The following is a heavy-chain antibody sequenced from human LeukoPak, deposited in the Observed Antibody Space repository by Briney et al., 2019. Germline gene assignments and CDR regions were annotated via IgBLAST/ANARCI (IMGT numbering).Heavy chain of an antibody. D-gene: IGHD1-20*01. Sequence: SETLSLTCTVSGGSISSYYWSWIRQPPGKGLEWIGYIYYSGSTNYNPSLKSRVTISVDTSKNQFSLKLSSVTAADTAVYYCAEYYNWNDSAFDIWGQGTMVTVSS. CDR2: IYYSGST. CDR3: AEYYNWNDSAFDI. CDR1: GGSISSYY. J-gene: IGHJ3*02. V-gene: IGHV4-59*01.